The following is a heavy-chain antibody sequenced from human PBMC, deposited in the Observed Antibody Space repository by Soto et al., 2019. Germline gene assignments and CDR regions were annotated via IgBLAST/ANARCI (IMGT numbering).Heavy chain of an antibody. CDR1: GYTFTSYG. CDR3: ARAGYCSGGSCYSGCIDY. V-gene: IGHV1-18*01. J-gene: IGHJ4*02. D-gene: IGHD2-15*01. Sequence: QVQLVQSGAEVKKPGASVKVSCKASGYTFTSYGISWVRQAPGQGLEGMGWISAHNGNTNYAQKLQGRVTMTTDTSTSTAYMELRILRSDDTAVYYCARAGYCSGGSCYSGCIDYWGQGTLVTVSS. CDR2: ISAHNGNT.